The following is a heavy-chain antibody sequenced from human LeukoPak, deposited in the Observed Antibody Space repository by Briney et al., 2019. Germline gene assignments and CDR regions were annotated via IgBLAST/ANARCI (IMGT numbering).Heavy chain of an antibody. CDR1: GFTFRHYV. V-gene: IGHV3-30*03. CDR2: LSFDGAHK. D-gene: IGHD3-16*01. J-gene: IGHJ4*02. Sequence: GGSLRLSCAPSGFTFRHYVVHWVRQAPGRGLEGVAVLSFDGAHKYCAESVEGRFTISRDNSNNTLFLQMDSLRIEDRALYYCVRARAGGLDYWGQGTLVTVSS. CDR3: VRARAGGLDY.